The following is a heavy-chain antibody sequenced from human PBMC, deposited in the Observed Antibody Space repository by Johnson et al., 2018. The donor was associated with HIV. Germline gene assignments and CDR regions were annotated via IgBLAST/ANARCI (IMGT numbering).Heavy chain of an antibody. J-gene: IGHJ3*01. V-gene: IGHV3-33*06. Sequence: QVQLVESGGGVVQPGRSLRLSCEASGFTFSSYGMHWVRQAPGKGLEWVAVIWYDGSNKYYADSVKGRFTISRDNSKNTLYLQMNSLRAEDTAVYYCAKVDCGGDSCAGYDPFNLWGQGTLVTVSS. CDR2: IWYDGSNK. CDR1: GFTFSSYG. D-gene: IGHD2-21*01. CDR3: AKVDCGGDSCAGYDPFNL.